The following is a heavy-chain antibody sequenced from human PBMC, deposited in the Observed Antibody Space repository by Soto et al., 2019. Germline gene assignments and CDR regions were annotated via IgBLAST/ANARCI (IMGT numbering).Heavy chain of an antibody. CDR2: IIPILGIA. Sequence: GASVKVSCKASGGTFSSYTISWVRQAPGQGLEWMGRIIPILGIANYAQKFQGRVTITADKSTSTAYMELSSLRSEDTAVYYCARDKTAFNWFDPWGQGTLVTVSS. J-gene: IGHJ5*02. CDR1: GGTFSSYT. V-gene: IGHV1-69*04. CDR3: ARDKTAFNWFDP. D-gene: IGHD3-16*01.